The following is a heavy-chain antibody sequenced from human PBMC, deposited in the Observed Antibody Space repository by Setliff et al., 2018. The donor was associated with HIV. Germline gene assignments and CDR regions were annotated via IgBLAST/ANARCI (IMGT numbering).Heavy chain of an antibody. Sequence: GASVKVSCKASGYTFTTYSIHWVRQAPGQSLEWMGWINVGKGDTKYSQELQGRITITRDTSANTAYMELSSLRSDDTAVYYCARVRLGYNDLTPPRYTHALGYWGQGTLVTVSS. D-gene: IGHD6-25*01. V-gene: IGHV1-3*01. J-gene: IGHJ4*02. CDR2: INVGKGDT. CDR1: GYTFTTYS. CDR3: ARVRLGYNDLTPPRYTHALGY.